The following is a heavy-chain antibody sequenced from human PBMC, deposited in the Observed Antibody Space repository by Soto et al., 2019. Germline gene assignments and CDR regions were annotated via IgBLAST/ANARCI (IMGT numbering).Heavy chain of an antibody. CDR3: AGTTSLHCYYMDV. V-gene: IGHV6-1*01. Sequence: QVQLQQSGPGLVKPSQTLSLTCAISGDSVSSNSAAWNWIRQSPSGGLEWLGRTYYRSRWYNDYASSVIRRITTKPDTSKNQFALHLYSVTPVDTGVYYCAGTTSLHCYYMDVWGQATKVTVSS. J-gene: IGHJ6*03. CDR2: TYYRSRWYN. D-gene: IGHD1-7*01. CDR1: GDSVSSNSAA.